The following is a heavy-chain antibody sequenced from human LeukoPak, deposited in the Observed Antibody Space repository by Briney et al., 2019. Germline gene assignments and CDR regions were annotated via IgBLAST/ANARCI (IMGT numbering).Heavy chain of an antibody. CDR2: INHSGST. CDR1: GGSFSGYY. D-gene: IGHD6-13*01. CDR3: ARGGWGRYSSSWYRGPPLDY. Sequence: SETLSLTCAVYGGSFSGYYWSWIRQPPGKGLEWIGEINHSGSTNYNPSLKSRVTISVDTSKNQFSLKLSSVNAADTAVYYCARGGWGRYSSSWYRGPPLDYWGQGTLVTVSS. J-gene: IGHJ4*02. V-gene: IGHV4-34*01.